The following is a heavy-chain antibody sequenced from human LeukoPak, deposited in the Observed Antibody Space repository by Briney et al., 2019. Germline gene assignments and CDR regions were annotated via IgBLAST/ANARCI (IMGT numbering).Heavy chain of an antibody. CDR3: ARGYSYGYRVWFDP. D-gene: IGHD5-18*01. Sequence: ASVKVSCKASGYTFTTYGITWVRQAPGQGLEWMGWISGNNGNTNYAQKFQGRVTITTDESTSTAYMELSSLRSEDTAVYYCARGYSYGYRVWFDPWGQGTLVTVSS. J-gene: IGHJ5*02. CDR1: GYTFTTYG. CDR2: ISGNNGNT. V-gene: IGHV1-18*01.